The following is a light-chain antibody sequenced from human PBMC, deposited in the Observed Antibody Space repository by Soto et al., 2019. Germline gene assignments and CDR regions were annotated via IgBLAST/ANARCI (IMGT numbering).Light chain of an antibody. CDR1: SSDVGSNDL. V-gene: IGLV2-23*02. J-gene: IGLJ1*01. CDR3: CSYVGRSDSYV. CDR2: EVS. Sequence: QSALSQPASVSGSPGQSITISRTGTSSDVGSNDLVSWYQQHPGKAPKLMIYEVSKRPSGISNRFSGSKSGNTASLTISGLQAEDEGDYYCCSYVGRSDSYVFGAGTKLTVL.